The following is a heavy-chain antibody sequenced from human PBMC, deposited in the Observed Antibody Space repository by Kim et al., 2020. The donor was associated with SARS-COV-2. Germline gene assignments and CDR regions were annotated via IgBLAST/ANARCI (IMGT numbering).Heavy chain of an antibody. CDR2: IYYSGST. D-gene: IGHD6-13*01. Sequence: SETLSLTCTVSGGSISSSSYYWGWIRQPPGQGLDWIGSIYYSGSTYYNPSLKSRVTISVDTTKNQFSLKLSSVTAADTAVYYCARLSCSSSWYGGYFDY. CDR3: ARLSCSSSWYGGYFDY. CDR1: GGSISSSSYY. J-gene: IGHJ4*03. V-gene: IGHV4-39*01.